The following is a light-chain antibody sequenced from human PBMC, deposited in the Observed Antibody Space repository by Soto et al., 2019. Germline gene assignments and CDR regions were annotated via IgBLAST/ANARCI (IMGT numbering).Light chain of an antibody. CDR3: PQYYSFPRP. CDR2: DAS. CDR1: QSISSW. Sequence: MYMSPSTLSAKERDRVTITCRASQSISSWLAWYQQKPGKAPKLLIYDASSLESGVPSRFSGSGSGTEFTLTISSLQPDDSATYCCPQYYSFPRPFGQGT. J-gene: IGKJ1*01. V-gene: IGKV1-5*01.